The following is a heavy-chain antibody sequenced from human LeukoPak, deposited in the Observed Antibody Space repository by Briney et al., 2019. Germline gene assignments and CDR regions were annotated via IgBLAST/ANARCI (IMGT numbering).Heavy chain of an antibody. CDR3: ASDAREDIVVVPAAS. V-gene: IGHV3-30*04. D-gene: IGHD2-2*01. CDR2: ISYDGSNK. Sequence: PGGSLRLSCAASGFTFSSYAMHWVRQAPGKGLERVAVISYDGSNKYYADSVKGRFTISRDNSKNTLYLQMNSLRAEDTAVYYCASDAREDIVVVPAASWGQGTLVTVSS. J-gene: IGHJ4*02. CDR1: GFTFSSYA.